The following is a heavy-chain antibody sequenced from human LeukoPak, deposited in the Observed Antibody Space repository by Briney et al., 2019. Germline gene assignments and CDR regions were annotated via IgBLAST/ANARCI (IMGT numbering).Heavy chain of an antibody. Sequence: GGSLRLSCAASGFTFSSYAMHWVRQAPGKGLEWVAVISYDGSNKYYADSVKGRFTISRDNSKNTLYPQKNSLRGEDTAVYYCARDYGRLLDYFDYWGQGTLVTVSS. V-gene: IGHV3-30-3*01. CDR1: GFTFSSYA. CDR3: ARDYGRLLDYFDY. CDR2: ISYDGSNK. J-gene: IGHJ4*02. D-gene: IGHD4-17*01.